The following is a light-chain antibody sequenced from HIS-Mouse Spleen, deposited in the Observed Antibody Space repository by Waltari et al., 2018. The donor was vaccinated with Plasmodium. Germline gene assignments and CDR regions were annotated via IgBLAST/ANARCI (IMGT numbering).Light chain of an antibody. CDR1: SSDVGGYNN. CDR2: DVS. V-gene: IGLV2-11*01. J-gene: IGLJ1*01. Sequence: QSALTQPRSVSGSPGQSVTISCPGTSSDVGGYNNVSWYQQPPGKAPKLMIYDVSKRPSGVPDRFSGSKSGNTASLTISGLQAEDEADYYCCSYAGSYTYVFGTGTKVTVL. CDR3: CSYAGSYTYV.